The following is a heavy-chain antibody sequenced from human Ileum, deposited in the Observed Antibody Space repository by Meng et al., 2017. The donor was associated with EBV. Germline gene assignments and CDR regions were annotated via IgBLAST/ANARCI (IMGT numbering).Heavy chain of an antibody. V-gene: IGHV4-39*01. J-gene: IGHJ4*02. CDR2: IYYSGTT. D-gene: IGHD6-19*01. CDR3: ARGYSSGWYYFDS. CDR1: GVSIDRSSDN. Sequence: PVHESGPGLWKPSETLSLTCTVSGVSIDRSSDNWGWIRQSPGKGLEWMGNIYYSGTTYYNPSLKNRVTISVDTSKNQFSLKLSSVTAADTAVYYCARGYSSGWYYFDSWGQGTLVTVSS.